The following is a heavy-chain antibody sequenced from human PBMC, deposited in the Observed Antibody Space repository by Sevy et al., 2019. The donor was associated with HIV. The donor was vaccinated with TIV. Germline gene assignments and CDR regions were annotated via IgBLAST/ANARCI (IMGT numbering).Heavy chain of an antibody. J-gene: IGHJ3*02. V-gene: IGHV3-30-3*01. Sequence: GGSLRLSCAASGFTFSSYAMHWVRQAPGKGLEWVAVISYDGSNKYYADSVKGRVTISRDNSKNTLYLQMNSLRAEDTAVYYCARDGGYCSGGSCYIDAFDIWGQGTMVTVSS. CDR3: ARDGGYCSGGSCYIDAFDI. CDR2: ISYDGSNK. CDR1: GFTFSSYA. D-gene: IGHD2-15*01.